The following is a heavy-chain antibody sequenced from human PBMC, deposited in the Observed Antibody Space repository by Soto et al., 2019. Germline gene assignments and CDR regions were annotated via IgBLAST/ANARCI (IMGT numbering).Heavy chain of an antibody. Sequence: ASVKVSCKASGGTFSSYTISWVRQAPGQGLEWMGRIIPILGIANYAQKFQGRVTITADKSTSTAYMELSSLRSEDTAVYYCARDIAAAGFPYYYYYYMDVWGKGTTVTVSS. V-gene: IGHV1-69*04. D-gene: IGHD6-13*01. J-gene: IGHJ6*03. CDR1: GGTFSSYT. CDR2: IIPILGIA. CDR3: ARDIAAAGFPYYYYYYMDV.